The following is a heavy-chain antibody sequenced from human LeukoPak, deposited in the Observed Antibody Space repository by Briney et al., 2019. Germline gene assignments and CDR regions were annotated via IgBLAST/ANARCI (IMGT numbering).Heavy chain of an antibody. CDR1: GFTFSSYS. J-gene: IGHJ4*02. CDR2: ISYDGSNK. Sequence: PGGSLRLSCAASGFTFSSYSMNWVRQAPGKGLEWVAVISYDGSNKYYADSVKGRFTISRDNSKNTLYLQMNSLRAEDTAVYYCARGVVAQEGIDYWGQGTLVTVSS. CDR3: ARGVVAQEGIDY. V-gene: IGHV3-30*03. D-gene: IGHD2-15*01.